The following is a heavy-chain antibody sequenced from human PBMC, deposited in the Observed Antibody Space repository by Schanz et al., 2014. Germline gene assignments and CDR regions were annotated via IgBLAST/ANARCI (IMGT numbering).Heavy chain of an antibody. CDR1: GSIFSKLL. J-gene: IGHJ4*02. V-gene: IGHV1-69*04. CDR2: IIPILGIT. Sequence: QVQLVQSGAEVKKPGASVKVSCKVSGSIFSKLLMHWVRQGPAKGLEWMGRIIPILGITNVAQTFQDRVTITADKSTSTAYMELSSLRSEDTAVYYCARDGEAAAGCDYWGQGTLVTVSS. D-gene: IGHD6-13*01. CDR3: ARDGEAAAGCDY.